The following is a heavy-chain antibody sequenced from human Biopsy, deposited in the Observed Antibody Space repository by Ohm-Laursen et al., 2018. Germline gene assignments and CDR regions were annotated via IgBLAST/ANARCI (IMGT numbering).Heavy chain of an antibody. CDR1: GDSINSSY. D-gene: IGHD2-15*01. Sequence: SQTLSLTCTVSGDSINSSYWSWIRQAPGKGQEWIGFISNSGNTNYNPSLKSRVTISADTPKNQFSLKLGSVTVADTAVFYCARRGSGGRSFDYWGQGSLVTVSS. CDR2: ISNSGNT. V-gene: IGHV4-59*08. CDR3: ARRGSGGRSFDY. J-gene: IGHJ4*02.